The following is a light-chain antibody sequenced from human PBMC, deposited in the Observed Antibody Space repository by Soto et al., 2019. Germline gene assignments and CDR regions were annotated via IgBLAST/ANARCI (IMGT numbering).Light chain of an antibody. CDR1: QSISSY. V-gene: IGKV1-39*01. Sequence: DIQMTQSPSSLSASVGDRVTITCRASQSISSYLNWYQQKPGKAPKLLIYAASSLQSGVPSRFSGSGSGHDFTLTISSLQPEDFATYYCQQSYRTPLTFGQGTRLEIK. CDR2: AAS. J-gene: IGKJ5*01. CDR3: QQSYRTPLT.